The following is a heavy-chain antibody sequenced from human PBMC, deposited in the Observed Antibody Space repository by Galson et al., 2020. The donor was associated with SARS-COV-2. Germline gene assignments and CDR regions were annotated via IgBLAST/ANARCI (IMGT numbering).Heavy chain of an antibody. Sequence: SETLSLTCTVSGDSISAYYWSWIRQPPGKGLEWIGYIYYSGSTNYYPSLKSQVTISVDRSKNQFSLKLSTVTAADTAVYYCARGNFSWEVLGFGELPLHGAFDIWGQGTMVTVSS. V-gene: IGHV4-59*12. CDR3: ARGNFSWEVLGFGELPLHGAFDI. CDR2: IYYSGST. D-gene: IGHD3-10*01. CDR1: GDSISAYY. J-gene: IGHJ3*02.